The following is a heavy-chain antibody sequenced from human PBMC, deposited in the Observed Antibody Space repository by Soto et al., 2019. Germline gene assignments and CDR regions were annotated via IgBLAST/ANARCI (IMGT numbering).Heavy chain of an antibody. D-gene: IGHD2-2*01. J-gene: IGHJ3*01. CDR3: ARPQYLPDDVFDV. CDR2: INSDGSST. Sequence: GSLRLSCEASGFTFTNYWIQFVRQAPGKWLVWVSRINSDGSSTSHADSVKGRFTISRDNAKNTRYLQMSSLRAEDTAVYYCARPQYLPDDVFDVWGRGTVVTVSS. CDR1: GFTFTNYW. V-gene: IGHV3-74*01.